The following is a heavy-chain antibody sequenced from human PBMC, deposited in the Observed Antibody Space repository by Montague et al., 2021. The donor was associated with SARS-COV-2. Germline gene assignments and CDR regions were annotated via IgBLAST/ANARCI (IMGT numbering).Heavy chain of an antibody. CDR1: GFTFGDYA. V-gene: IGHV3-9*01. J-gene: IGHJ4*02. CDR2: ISWNSGSI. CDR3: AKTGGSGWDYYDSSGYYVN. D-gene: IGHD3-22*01. Sequence: SLRLSCAASGFTFGDYAMHWVRQAPGKGLEWVSGISWNSGSIAYADSVKGRFTISRDNAKNSPYLQMNSLRAEDTALYYCAKTGGSGWDYYDSSGYYVNWGQGTLVTVSS.